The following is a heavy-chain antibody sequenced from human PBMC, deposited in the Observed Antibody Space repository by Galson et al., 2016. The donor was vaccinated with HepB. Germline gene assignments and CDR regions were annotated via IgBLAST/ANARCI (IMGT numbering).Heavy chain of an antibody. CDR3: ARLGIGWSEAYGLDV. CDR2: FNPITGGT. J-gene: IGHJ6*01. V-gene: IGHV1-2*06. D-gene: IGHD6-19*01. CDR1: GDPFSDYY. Sequence: SVKVSCKASGDPFSDYYMHWVRQAPGQGLEWMGRFNPITGGTHYAQQFRGRVTMTRDASISTGYMELSRLTSDDTAVYYCARLGIGWSEAYGLDVWGQGTTVTVSS.